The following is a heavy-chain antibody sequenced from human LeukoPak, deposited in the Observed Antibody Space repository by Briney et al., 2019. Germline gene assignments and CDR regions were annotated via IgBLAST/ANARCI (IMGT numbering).Heavy chain of an antibody. D-gene: IGHD3-10*01. Sequence: GGSLRLSCAASGFTFDDYAMHWVRQAQGKGLEWVSLISWDGGSTYYADSVKGRFTISRDNSKNTLYLQMNSLRAEDTAVYYCAKDPTADYYGSGSYYEVNWFDPWGQGTLVTVSS. CDR3: AKDPTADYYGSGSYYEVNWFDP. J-gene: IGHJ5*02. CDR2: ISWDGGST. V-gene: IGHV3-43D*03. CDR1: GFTFDDYA.